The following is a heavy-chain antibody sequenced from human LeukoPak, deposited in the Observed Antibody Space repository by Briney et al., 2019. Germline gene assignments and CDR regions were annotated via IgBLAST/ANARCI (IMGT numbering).Heavy chain of an antibody. D-gene: IGHD5-18*01. J-gene: IGHJ4*02. CDR2: IYYSGST. V-gene: IGHV4-59*01. Sequence: PSETLSLTCSVSGGSISSYYWSWIRQPPGKGLEWIGYIYYSGSTNYNPSLKSRVTISVDTSKNQFSLNLSSVTAADTAVYYCARLYSSALGRVVDYWGQETLVTVSS. CDR1: GGSISSYY. CDR3: ARLYSSALGRVVDY.